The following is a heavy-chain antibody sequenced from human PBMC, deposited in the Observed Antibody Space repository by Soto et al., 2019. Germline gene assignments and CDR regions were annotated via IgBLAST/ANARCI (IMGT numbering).Heavy chain of an antibody. J-gene: IGHJ6*03. Sequence: PGGSLRLSCAASGFTFSSYAMHWVRQAPGKGLEYVSAISSNGGSTYYANSVKGRFTISRDNSKNTLYLQMGSLRAEDMAVYYCARPGDYCTGGSCYSVTYYDMDVWGKGTTVTVS. CDR2: ISSNGGST. V-gene: IGHV3-64*01. D-gene: IGHD2-15*01. CDR1: GFTFSSYA. CDR3: ARPGDYCTGGSCYSVTYYDMDV.